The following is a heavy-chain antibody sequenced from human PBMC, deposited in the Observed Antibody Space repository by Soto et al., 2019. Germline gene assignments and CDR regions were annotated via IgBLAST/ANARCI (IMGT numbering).Heavy chain of an antibody. CDR1: GYAFTSYG. D-gene: IGHD5-18*01. J-gene: IGHJ6*02. V-gene: IGHV1-18*04. CDR2: ISAYNGNT. Sequence: QVQLVQSGAEVKKPGASVKVSCKASGYAFTSYGISWVRQAPGQGLEWMGWISAYNGNTHYAQKFQGRVTMTKDTSTSTAYMELRSLRSDDTAVYYCARDPAAMVTYSYYGMDVWGQGTTVTVSS. CDR3: ARDPAAMVTYSYYGMDV.